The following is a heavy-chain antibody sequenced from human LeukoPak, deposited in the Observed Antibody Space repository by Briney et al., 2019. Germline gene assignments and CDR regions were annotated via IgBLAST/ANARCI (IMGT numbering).Heavy chain of an antibody. D-gene: IGHD6-19*01. CDR2: MNPNSGNT. Sequence: GASVKVSCKASGYTFTSCDINWVRQATGPGLEWMGWMNPNSGNTGYGQSFQGRITMTRDIPIGTAYMELSNLTSEDTAIYYCTRGSSGRRDNWGQGTLVTVSA. V-gene: IGHV1-8*01. CDR1: GYTFTSCD. CDR3: TRGSSGRRDN. J-gene: IGHJ4*02.